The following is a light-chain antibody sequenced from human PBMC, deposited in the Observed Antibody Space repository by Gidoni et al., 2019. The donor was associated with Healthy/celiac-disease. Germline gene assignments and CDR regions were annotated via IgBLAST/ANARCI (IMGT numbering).Light chain of an antibody. V-gene: IGLV3-1*01. J-gene: IGLJ2*01. CDR2: QDS. CDR3: QAWDSSTAVV. CDR1: KLGDKY. Sequence: SYELTQPPSVSVSPGQTASITCSGDKLGDKYACWYQQKPGQSPVLVIYQDSKRHSGIPERFSGSNSGNTATLTISWTQAMDEADYYCQAWDSSTAVVFGGGTKLTVL.